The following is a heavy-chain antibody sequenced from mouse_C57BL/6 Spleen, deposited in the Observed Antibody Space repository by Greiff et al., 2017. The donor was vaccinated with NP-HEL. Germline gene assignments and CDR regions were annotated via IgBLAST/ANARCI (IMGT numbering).Heavy chain of an antibody. D-gene: IGHD1-1*01. CDR3: ARHEGVLRYFDY. CDR1: GYTFTEYT. Sequence: VKLVESGAELVKPGASVKLSCKASGYTFTEYTIHWVKQRSGQGLEWIGWFYPGSGSIKYNEKFKDKATLTADKSSSTVYMELSRLTSEDSAVYFCARHEGVLRYFDYWGQGTTLTVSS. J-gene: IGHJ2*01. CDR2: FYPGSGSI. V-gene: IGHV1-62-2*01.